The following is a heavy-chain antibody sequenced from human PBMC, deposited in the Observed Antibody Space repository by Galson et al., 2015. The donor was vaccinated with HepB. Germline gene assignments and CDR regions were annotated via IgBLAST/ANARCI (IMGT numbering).Heavy chain of an antibody. Sequence: PALVKPTQTLTLTCTFSGFSLSTSGVGVGWIRQPPGKALEWLALIYWNDDKRYSPSLKSRLTITKDTSKNQVVLTMTNMDPVDTATYYCAHSNDGDITIFGVVIEGYFDYWGQGTLVTVSS. CDR1: GFSLSTSGVG. V-gene: IGHV2-5*01. CDR3: AHSNDGDITIFGVVIEGYFDY. D-gene: IGHD3-3*01. CDR2: IYWNDDK. J-gene: IGHJ4*02.